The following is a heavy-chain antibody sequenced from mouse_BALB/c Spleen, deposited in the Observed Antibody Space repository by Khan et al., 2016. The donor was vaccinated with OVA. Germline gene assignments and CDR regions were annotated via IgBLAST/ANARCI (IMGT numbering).Heavy chain of an antibody. CDR2: INPSSGYT. D-gene: IGHD2-10*02. V-gene: IGHV1-4*01. J-gene: IGHJ4*01. CDR3: TRKYGNYAAMDY. CDR1: GYTFTSYT. Sequence: QVQLKQSGAELARPGASVKMSCKASGYTFTSYTMHWVKQRPGQGLEWIGYINPSSGYTNYNQKFKDKATLTADKSSSTAYMQLSSLTSEDSAVYYCTRKYGNYAAMDYWGQGTSVTASS.